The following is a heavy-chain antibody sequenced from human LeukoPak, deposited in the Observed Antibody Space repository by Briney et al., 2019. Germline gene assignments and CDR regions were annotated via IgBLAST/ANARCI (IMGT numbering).Heavy chain of an antibody. CDR1: GFTFSSYA. CDR3: VKRVDYSEKYYFDS. CDR2: ISGDVRST. Sequence: GGSLRLSCAASGFTFSSYAMSWVRQAPGKGLEWVSAISGDVRSTFYADSVKGRFTISRDNSKNTLSLQMNSLRTDDTAVYYCVKRVDYSEKYYFDSWGRGTLVTVSS. D-gene: IGHD4-11*01. V-gene: IGHV3-23*01. J-gene: IGHJ4*02.